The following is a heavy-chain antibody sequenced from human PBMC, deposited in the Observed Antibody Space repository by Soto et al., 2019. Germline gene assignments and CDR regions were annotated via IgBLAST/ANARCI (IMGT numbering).Heavy chain of an antibody. V-gene: IGHV1-69*04. Sequence: PVKVSCKASGGTFSSYTISWVRQAPGQGLEWMGRIIPILGIANYAQKFQGRVTITADKSTSTAYMELSSLRSEDTAVYYCAREPGIAVAGRGYAFDIWGQGTMVTVSS. CDR2: IIPILGIA. J-gene: IGHJ3*02. CDR3: AREPGIAVAGRGYAFDI. CDR1: GGTFSSYT. D-gene: IGHD6-19*01.